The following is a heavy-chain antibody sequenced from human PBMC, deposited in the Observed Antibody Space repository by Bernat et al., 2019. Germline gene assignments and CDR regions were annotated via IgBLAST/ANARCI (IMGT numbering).Heavy chain of an antibody. CDR3: ARGGGDYGDYVGYYYYYMDV. J-gene: IGHJ6*03. V-gene: IGHV3-33*01. CDR2: IWYDGSNK. D-gene: IGHD4-17*01. CDR1: GFTFSSYG. Sequence: QVQLVESGGGVVQPGRSLRLSCAASGFTFSSYGMHWVRQAPGKGLEWVAVIWYDGSNKYYADSVKGRFTISRDNSKNTLYLQMNSQRAEDTAVYYCARGGGDYGDYVGYYYYYMDVWGKGTTVTVSS.